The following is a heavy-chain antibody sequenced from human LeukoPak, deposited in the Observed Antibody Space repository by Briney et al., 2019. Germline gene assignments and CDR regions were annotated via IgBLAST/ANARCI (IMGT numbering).Heavy chain of an antibody. D-gene: IGHD6-13*01. V-gene: IGHV4-39*07. CDR2: INHSGST. J-gene: IGHJ4*02. CDR1: GGSISSSSYY. Sequence: PSETLSLTCTVSGGSISSSSYYWSWIRQPPGKGLEWIGEINHSGSTNYNPSLKSRVTISVDTSKNQFSLKLSSVTAADTAVYYCARGGEEYSSSWYRLFDYWGQGTLVTVSS. CDR3: ARGGEEYSSSWYRLFDY.